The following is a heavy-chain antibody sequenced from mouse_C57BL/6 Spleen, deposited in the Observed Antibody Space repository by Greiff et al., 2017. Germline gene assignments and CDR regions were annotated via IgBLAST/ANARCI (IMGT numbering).Heavy chain of an antibody. Sequence: QVQLKESGAELVKPGASVKLSCKASGYTFTEYTIHWVKQRSGQGLEWIGWFYPGSGSIKYNEKFKDKATLTADKSSSTVYMELSRLTSEDSAVXFCARHWGNWAWFADWGQGTLVTVSA. CDR1: GYTFTEYT. D-gene: IGHD2-1*01. V-gene: IGHV1-62-2*01. J-gene: IGHJ3*01. CDR3: ARHWGNWAWFAD. CDR2: FYPGSGSI.